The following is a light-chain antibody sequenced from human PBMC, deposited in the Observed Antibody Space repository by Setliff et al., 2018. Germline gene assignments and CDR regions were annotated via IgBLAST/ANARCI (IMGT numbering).Light chain of an antibody. Sequence: QSVLTQSASVSGSPGQSITISCNGTSSDVASYHYVSWYQQYPGKAPQLLIYDVSMRPSGVSDRFPGSKSGDTASLTISGLRAEDEADYYCSSYTSRSTYVFGTGTKVTVL. CDR3: SSYTSRSTYV. CDR1: SSDVASYHY. CDR2: DVS. J-gene: IGLJ1*01. V-gene: IGLV2-14*01.